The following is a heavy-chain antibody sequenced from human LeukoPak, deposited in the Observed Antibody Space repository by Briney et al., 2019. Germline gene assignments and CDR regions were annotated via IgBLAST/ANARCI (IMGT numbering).Heavy chain of an antibody. J-gene: IGHJ6*02. V-gene: IGHV3-74*01. Sequence: GGSLRLSCAASGFTFTSYWIHWVRQAPGKGLVWVSRIKGDESSTNYADSVKGRFTISRDNAKNTVYLHMNSLRVEDAAVYYCARGIKNYYGMDVWGQGTMVTVSS. CDR1: GFTFTSYW. D-gene: IGHD2-15*01. CDR3: ARGIKNYYGMDV. CDR2: IKGDESST.